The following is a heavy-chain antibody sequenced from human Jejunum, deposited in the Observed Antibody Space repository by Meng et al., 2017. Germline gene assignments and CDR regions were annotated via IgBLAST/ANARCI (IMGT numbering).Heavy chain of an antibody. V-gene: IGHV4-4*03. CDR3: AKNGADNSDY. D-gene: IGHD2-8*01. J-gene: IGHJ4*02. Sequence: GAVRVNPPGTLSLRWSFSGSSVTNDNWWSWVRQRAGKGMEWIGEIFHTGIINYNPSLKSRVTISLDKSKNQLYLNLNSVTAADTAVYYCAKNGADNSDYWGQGTLVTVSS. CDR2: IFHTGII. CDR1: GSSVTNDNW.